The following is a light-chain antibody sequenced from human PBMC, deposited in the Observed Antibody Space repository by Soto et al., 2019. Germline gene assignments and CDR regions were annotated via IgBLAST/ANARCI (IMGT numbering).Light chain of an antibody. CDR3: SSYIVSHLVV. CDR2: AVT. V-gene: IGLV2-14*03. J-gene: IGLJ2*01. Sequence: QSALTQPASVSGSPGQSITISCTGTSSDVGGYNYVSWYQQHPGKAPKLIIYAVTNRPSGVSNRFSGSKSGNTATLTISGLQAADEADYYCSSYIVSHLVVFGGGTKLTVL. CDR1: SSDVGGYNY.